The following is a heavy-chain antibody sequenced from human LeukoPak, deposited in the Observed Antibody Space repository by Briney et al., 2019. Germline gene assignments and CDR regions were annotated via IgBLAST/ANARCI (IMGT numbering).Heavy chain of an antibody. CDR1: GFTFSSYA. J-gene: IGHJ4*02. D-gene: IGHD3-10*01. V-gene: IGHV3-30*04. CDR3: ARGGYGSGSTD. Sequence: GSLRLSCAASGFTFSSYAMHWVRQAPGKGLEWVAVISYDGSNKYYADSVKGRFTISRDNSKNTLYLQMNSLRAEDTAVYYCARGGYGSGSTDWGQGTLVTVSS. CDR2: ISYDGSNK.